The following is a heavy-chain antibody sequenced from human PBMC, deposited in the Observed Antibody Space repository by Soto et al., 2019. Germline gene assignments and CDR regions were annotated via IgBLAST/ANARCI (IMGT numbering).Heavy chain of an antibody. CDR3: ARGVEYCSSTSCYTYGYYYYGMDV. D-gene: IGHD2-2*02. CDR2: IYYSGST. V-gene: IGHV4-59*01. CDR1: GGSISSYY. Sequence: SETLSLTCTVSGGSISSYYWSWIRQPPGKGLEWIGYIYYSGSTNYNPSLKSRVTISVDTSKNQFSLKLSSVTAADTAVYYCARGVEYCSSTSCYTYGYYYYGMDVWGQGTTVTVS. J-gene: IGHJ6*02.